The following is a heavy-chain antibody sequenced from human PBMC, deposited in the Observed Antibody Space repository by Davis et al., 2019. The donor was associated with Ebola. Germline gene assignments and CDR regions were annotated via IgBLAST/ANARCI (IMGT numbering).Heavy chain of an antibody. CDR3: ARARVTTPYYYYGMDV. Sequence: GGSLRLSCAASGFTFSSYGMPWVRQAPGKGLEWVAVIWYDGSNKYYADSVKGRFTISRDNSKNTLYLQMNSLRAEDTAVYYCARARVTTPYYYYGMDVWGQGTTVTVSS. CDR1: GFTFSSYG. CDR2: IWYDGSNK. J-gene: IGHJ6*02. D-gene: IGHD1-14*01. V-gene: IGHV3-33*01.